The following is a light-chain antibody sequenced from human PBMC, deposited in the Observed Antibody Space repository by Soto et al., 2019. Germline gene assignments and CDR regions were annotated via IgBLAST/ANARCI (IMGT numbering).Light chain of an antibody. CDR1: NSNIGAASD. Sequence: QSVLTQPPSVSGAPGQRVTISCTGSNSNIGAASDVHWYQQVPGMAPKLLISGNNNRPSGVPDRFSGSKPGPSASLAITGLQAEDEADYYCQSYDTHLSGVVFGGGTKLTVL. CDR3: QSYDTHLSGVV. V-gene: IGLV1-40*01. CDR2: GNN. J-gene: IGLJ2*01.